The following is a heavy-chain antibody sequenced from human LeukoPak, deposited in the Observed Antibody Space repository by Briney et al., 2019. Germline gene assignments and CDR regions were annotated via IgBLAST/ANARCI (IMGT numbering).Heavy chain of an antibody. CDR2: IYPDGSET. J-gene: IGHJ4*02. CDR3: ARIWYFGDNNWRYFDY. CDR1: GFTFSNYW. D-gene: IGHD1-20*01. Sequence: PGGSLRLSCAASGFTFSNYWMSWVRQAPGKRLEWVANIYPDGSETQYVRSVKSRFTTSRDNAKNSLYLQMNSLRAEDTAIYYCARIWYFGDNNWRYFDYWGQGTLITVSS. V-gene: IGHV3-7*01.